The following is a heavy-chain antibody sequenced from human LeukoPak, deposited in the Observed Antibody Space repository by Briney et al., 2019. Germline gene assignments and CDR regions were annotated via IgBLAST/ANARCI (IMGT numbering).Heavy chain of an antibody. CDR2: IYYSGST. D-gene: IGHD7-27*01. V-gene: IGHV4-39*01. CDR3: AFWANDAFDI. J-gene: IGHJ3*02. Sequence: SETLSLTCTVSGGSISSSSYYWGWIRQPPGKGLEWIGSIYYSGSTYYNPSLKSRVTISADTSKNQFSLKLSSVTAADTAVYYCAFWANDAFDIWGQGTMVTVSS. CDR1: GGSISSSSYY.